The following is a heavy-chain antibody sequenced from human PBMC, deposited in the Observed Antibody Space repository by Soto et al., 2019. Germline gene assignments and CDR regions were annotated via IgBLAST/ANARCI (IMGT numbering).Heavy chain of an antibody. D-gene: IGHD2-2*01. CDR2: IIPIFGTA. V-gene: IGHV1-69*06. J-gene: IGHJ6*02. Sequence: GASVKVSCKASGGTFSSYAISWVRQAPGQGLEWMGGIIPIFGTANYAQKFQGRVTITADKSTSTAYMELSSLRSEDTAVYYCAGIGYCSSTSCYRSGKGMDVRGQGTTVTVSS. CDR3: AGIGYCSSTSCYRSGKGMDV. CDR1: GGTFSSYA.